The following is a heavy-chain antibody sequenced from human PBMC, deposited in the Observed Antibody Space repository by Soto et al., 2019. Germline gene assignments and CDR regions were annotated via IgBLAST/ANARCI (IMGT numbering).Heavy chain of an antibody. CDR2: IIPILGIA. D-gene: IGHD6-13*01. CDR1: GGTFSSYT. V-gene: IGHV1-69*04. J-gene: IGHJ4*02. CDR3: ARDAFGIAAAGFFDY. Sequence: ASVKVSCKASGGTFSSYTISWVRQAPGQGLEWMGRIIPILGIANYAQKFQGRVTITADKSTSTTYMELSSLRSEDTAVYYCARDAFGIAAAGFFDYWGQGTLVTVSS.